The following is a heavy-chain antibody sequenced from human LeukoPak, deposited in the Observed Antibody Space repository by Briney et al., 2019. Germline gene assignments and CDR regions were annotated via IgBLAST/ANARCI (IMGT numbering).Heavy chain of an antibody. CDR1: GGSISSAAYY. CDR2: IYFSGST. V-gene: IGHV4-31*03. J-gene: IGHJ4*02. D-gene: IGHD5-24*01. CDR3: ARGDSYNLDY. Sequence: PSETLSLTCTVSGGSISSAAYYWSWIRQLPGKGLEWLGYIYFSGSTYYNPSLKSRITISVDTSKNQFSLKLSSVTVADTAVYYCARGDSYNLDYWGQGTLVTVSS.